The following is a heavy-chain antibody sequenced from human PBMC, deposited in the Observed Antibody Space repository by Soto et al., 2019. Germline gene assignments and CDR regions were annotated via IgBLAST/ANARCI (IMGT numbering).Heavy chain of an antibody. V-gene: IGHV1-18*01. CDR3: ARAVSHFYSYYSMAV. CDR1: GYTFTGFD. CDR2: ISAYNGNT. J-gene: IGHJ6*03. Sequence: QVQLVQSGAEVKKPGASVKVSCKTSGYTFTGFDISWVRQAPGQGLEWMGWISAYNGNTNYAQKLQGRVTMTTDTSTSTAYMELRSLRSDDTAVYYCARAVSHFYSYYSMAVWGKGTTVTVSS. D-gene: IGHD3-3*02.